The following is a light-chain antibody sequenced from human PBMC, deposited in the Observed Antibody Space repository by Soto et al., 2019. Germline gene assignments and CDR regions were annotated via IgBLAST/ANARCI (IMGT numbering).Light chain of an antibody. J-gene: IGLJ1*01. CDR2: GNN. V-gene: IGLV1-40*01. Sequence: QSVLTQPPSVSGAPGQRVTISCTGSSSNIGAGYDVHWYQQRPGTAPKLLIFGNNQRPSGVPDRFSGSKSGTSGSLAISGLQSEDEADYYCAAWDDSLNGYVFGPGTKVTVL. CDR3: AAWDDSLNGYV. CDR1: SSNIGAGYD.